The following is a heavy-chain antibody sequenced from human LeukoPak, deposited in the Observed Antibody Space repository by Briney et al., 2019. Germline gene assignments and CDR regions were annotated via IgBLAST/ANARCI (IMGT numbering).Heavy chain of an antibody. J-gene: IGHJ6*02. D-gene: IGHD5-12*01. Sequence: SETLSLTCTVSGGSISSGGYYWSWIRQHPGKGLEWIGYIYYSGSTNYNPSLKSRVTISVDTSKNQFSLKLSSVTAADTAVYYCARDQRMVATNYYCGMDVWGQGTTVTVSS. CDR2: IYYSGST. V-gene: IGHV4-61*08. CDR3: ARDQRMVATNYYCGMDV. CDR1: GGSISSGGYY.